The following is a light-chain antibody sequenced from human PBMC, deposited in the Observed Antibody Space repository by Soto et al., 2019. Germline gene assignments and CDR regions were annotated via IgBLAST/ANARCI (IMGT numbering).Light chain of an antibody. Sequence: EIVLTQSPVTLSLSPGERATLSCRASQSVSSSYLARYQQKPGPAPRLLIYGASSRATGIPDRFSGSGSGTDFTLTISRLEPEDFAVYYCQQYGSSPRTFGQGTKVDIK. CDR2: GAS. J-gene: IGKJ1*01. CDR3: QQYGSSPRT. CDR1: QSVSSSY. V-gene: IGKV3-20*01.